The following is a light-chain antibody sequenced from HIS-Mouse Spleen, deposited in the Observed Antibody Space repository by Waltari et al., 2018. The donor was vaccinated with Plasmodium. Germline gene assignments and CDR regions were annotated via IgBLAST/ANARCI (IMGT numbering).Light chain of an antibody. CDR1: SRDVGGFNH. V-gene: IGLV2-11*01. J-gene: IGLJ1*01. Sequence: QSALTQPRSVSGSPGQSVTIPCPGTSRDVGGFNHASWYQQHPGKAPKPMIYDVSKRPSGVPDRFSGSKSGNTASLTISGLQAEDEADYYCCSYAGSYTYVFGTGTKVTVL. CDR3: CSYAGSYTYV. CDR2: DVS.